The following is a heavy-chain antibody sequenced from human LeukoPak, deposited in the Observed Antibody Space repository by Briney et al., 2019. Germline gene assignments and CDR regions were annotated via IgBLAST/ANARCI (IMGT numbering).Heavy chain of an antibody. CDR3: ARAAITMVRGVNHYYFDY. CDR1: GFTVSSNY. V-gene: IGHV3-53*04. CDR2: IYSGGST. J-gene: IGHJ4*02. Sequence: PGGSLRLPCAASGFTVSSNYMSWVRQAPGKGLEWVSVIYSGGSTYYADSVKGRFTISRHNSKNTLYLQMNSLRAEDTAVYYCARAAITMVRGVNHYYFDYWGQGTLVTVSS. D-gene: IGHD3-10*01.